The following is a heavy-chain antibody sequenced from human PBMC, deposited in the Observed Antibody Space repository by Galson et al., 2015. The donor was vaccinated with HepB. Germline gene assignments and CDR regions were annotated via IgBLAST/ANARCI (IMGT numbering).Heavy chain of an antibody. Sequence: SLRLSCAASGFTFSSYSMNWVRQAPGKGLEWVSSISSSSSYIYYADSVKGRFTISRDNAKNSLYLQMNSLRAEDTAVYYCARDRYDILTGYPPSLGMDVWGQGTTVTVSS. CDR3: ARDRYDILTGYPPSLGMDV. V-gene: IGHV3-21*01. J-gene: IGHJ6*02. CDR2: ISSSSSYI. D-gene: IGHD3-9*01. CDR1: GFTFSSYS.